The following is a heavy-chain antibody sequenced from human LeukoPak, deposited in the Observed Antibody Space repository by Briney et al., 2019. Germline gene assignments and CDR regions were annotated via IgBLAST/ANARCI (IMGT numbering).Heavy chain of an antibody. CDR1: GYTFTIYG. Sequence: SXXXSGYTFTIYGISWVRQAPGQGLEWMGXISAYYGNTNYAQKLQGRVTMTTDTSTSTAYMELRSLRSDDTAVYYCARDYPNYYDSSGYRGDWFDPWGQGTLVTVSS. D-gene: IGHD3-22*01. CDR2: ISAYYGNT. V-gene: IGHV1-18*01. J-gene: IGHJ5*02. CDR3: ARDYPNYYDSSGYRGDWFDP.